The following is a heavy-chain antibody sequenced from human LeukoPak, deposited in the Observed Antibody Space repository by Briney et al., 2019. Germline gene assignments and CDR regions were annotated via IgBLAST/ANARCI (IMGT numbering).Heavy chain of an antibody. CDR3: ARDPRRDGYPDAFDI. J-gene: IGHJ3*02. Sequence: SETLSLTCPVSGGSITSSSYYWGWIRQPPEKGLEWIGSIYYSGSTYYNPSLKSRVTISVDTSKNQFSLKLSSVTAADTAVYYCARDPRRDGYPDAFDIWGQGTMVTVSS. V-gene: IGHV4-39*07. CDR1: GGSITSSSYY. D-gene: IGHD5-24*01. CDR2: IYYSGST.